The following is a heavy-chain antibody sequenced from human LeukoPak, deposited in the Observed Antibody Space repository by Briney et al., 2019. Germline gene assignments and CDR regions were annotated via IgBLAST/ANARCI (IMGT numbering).Heavy chain of an antibody. CDR2: INPNRGGT. CDR3: ARVPSDGDHYDY. J-gene: IGHJ4*02. CDR1: GYTFTGYY. V-gene: IGHV1-2*02. Sequence: ASVKVSCKASGYTFTGYYIHWVRQAPGQGLEWMGWINPNRGGTNYAQKFQGRATMTRDTSINTVYMELSRLRSDDTAVYYCARVPSDGDHYDYWGQGTLVTVSS. D-gene: IGHD4-17*01.